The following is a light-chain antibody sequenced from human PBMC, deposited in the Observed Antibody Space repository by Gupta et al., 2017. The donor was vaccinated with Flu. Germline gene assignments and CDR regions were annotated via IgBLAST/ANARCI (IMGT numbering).Light chain of an antibody. CDR3: QHYSSSLTT. CDR2: IAS. J-gene: IGKJ1*01. V-gene: IGKV3-20*01. Sequence: ERATLSCRACQGVSSSYLAWYQQKPGQAPRLLIYIASSRATGVPDRFSGSGSGTDFTLTISRLQPEDFAVYYCQHYSSSLTTFGQGTKVDIK. CDR1: QGVSSSY.